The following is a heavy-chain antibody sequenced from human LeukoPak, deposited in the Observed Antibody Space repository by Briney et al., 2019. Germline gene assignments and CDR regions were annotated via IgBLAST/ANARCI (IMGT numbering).Heavy chain of an antibody. CDR2: ISGSGGST. CDR3: ARKGLGGELGGFDS. Sequence: GGSLRLSCAASGFTFSSYAMSWVRQAPGKGLEWVSAISGSGGSTYYADFVKGRFTISRDNAKNSLYLQMNSLRVEDTALYHCARKGLGGELGGFDSWGQGTLVTVSS. D-gene: IGHD1-7*01. J-gene: IGHJ4*02. V-gene: IGHV3-23*01. CDR1: GFTFSSYA.